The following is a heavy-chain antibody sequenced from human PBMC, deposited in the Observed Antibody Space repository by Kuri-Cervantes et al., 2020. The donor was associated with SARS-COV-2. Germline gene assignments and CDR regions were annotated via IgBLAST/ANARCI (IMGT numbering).Heavy chain of an antibody. CDR2: INPISGGT. V-gene: IGHV1-2*02. D-gene: IGHD3-22*01. J-gene: IGHJ4*02. CDR3: ARVPYYYDSSGYYYEELDY. Sequence: ASVKVSCKAAGYTFTDYYIHWVRQAPGQGLEWMGWINPISGGTKYAQKFQGRVTMTRDTSISTAYMELSRLRSDDTAVYYCARVPYYYDSSGYYYEELDYWGQGTLVTVSS. CDR1: GYTFTDYY.